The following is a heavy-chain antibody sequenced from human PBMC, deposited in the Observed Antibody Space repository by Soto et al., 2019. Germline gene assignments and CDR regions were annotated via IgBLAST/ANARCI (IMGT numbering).Heavy chain of an antibody. CDR2: IYHSGTT. Sequence: QLQLQESGSGLVKPSQTLSLTCAVSGGSISSGGYSWSWIRQPPGKGLEWIGYIYHSGTTYYNPSLNTRVTISVDSSNHQFSLKLSSVTAAYTAVYYCASGPIGDYTDVFDYWGQGTLVTVSS. V-gene: IGHV4-30-2*01. J-gene: IGHJ4*02. CDR1: GGSISSGGYS. D-gene: IGHD4-17*01. CDR3: ASGPIGDYTDVFDY.